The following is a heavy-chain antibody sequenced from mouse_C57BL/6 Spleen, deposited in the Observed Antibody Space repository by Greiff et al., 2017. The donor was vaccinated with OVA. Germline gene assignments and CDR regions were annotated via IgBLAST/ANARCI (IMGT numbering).Heavy chain of an antibody. CDR1: GFTFSDYY. CDR2: INYDGSST. Sequence: DVKLVESEGGLVQPGSSMKLSCTASGFTFSDYYMAWVRQVPEKGLEWVANINYDGSSTYYLDSLKSRFIISRDNAKNILYLQMSSLKSEDTATYYCARDYGPYAMDYWGQGTSVTVSS. CDR3: ARDYGPYAMDY. J-gene: IGHJ4*01. V-gene: IGHV5-16*01. D-gene: IGHD1-1*02.